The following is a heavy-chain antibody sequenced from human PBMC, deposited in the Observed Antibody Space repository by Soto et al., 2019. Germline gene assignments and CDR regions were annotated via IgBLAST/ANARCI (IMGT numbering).Heavy chain of an antibody. CDR2: ISYDGSNK. D-gene: IGHD1-26*01. Sequence: GGSLRLSCAASGFTLSSYGMHWVRQAPGKGLEWVAVISYDGSNKYYADSVKGRFTISRDNSKNTLYLQMNSLRAEDTAVYYCAKEPSGSYPYYYYYYGMDVWGQGTTVTVSS. J-gene: IGHJ6*02. CDR3: AKEPSGSYPYYYYYYGMDV. V-gene: IGHV3-30*18. CDR1: GFTLSSYG.